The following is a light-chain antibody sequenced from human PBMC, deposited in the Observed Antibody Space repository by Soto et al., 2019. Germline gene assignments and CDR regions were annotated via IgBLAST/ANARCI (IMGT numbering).Light chain of an antibody. J-gene: IGKJ2*01. Sequence: EIVLTQSPGTLSLSPGESATLSCRASQSVSSSQVAWYQLKPGQAPRLLIYGASSRATGIPDRFSGVGSEKDFTLTISRLEPEDFAVYYCQQYATSPPTFGPGTKLEIK. CDR1: QSVSSSQ. V-gene: IGKV3-20*01. CDR2: GAS. CDR3: QQYATSPPT.